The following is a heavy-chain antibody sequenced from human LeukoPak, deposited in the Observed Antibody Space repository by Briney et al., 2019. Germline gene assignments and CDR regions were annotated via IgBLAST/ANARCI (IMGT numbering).Heavy chain of an antibody. D-gene: IGHD3-9*01. V-gene: IGHV4-34*01. CDR2: INHSGST. CDR3: ASGILTGYYFS. CDR1: GGSFSGYY. J-gene: IGHJ5*02. Sequence: SETLSLTCAVYGGSFSGYYWSWIRQPPGKGLEWIGEINHSGSTNYNPSLKSRVTISVDTSKNQFSLKLSSVTAADTAVYYCASGILTGYYFSWGQGTLVTVSS.